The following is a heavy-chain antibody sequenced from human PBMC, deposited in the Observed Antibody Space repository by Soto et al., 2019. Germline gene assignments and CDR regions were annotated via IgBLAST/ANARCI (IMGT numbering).Heavy chain of an antibody. CDR1: GFTRSRYR. J-gene: IGHJ4*02. CDR2: TKGDGSEM. V-gene: IGHV3-7*01. D-gene: IGHD6-19*01. Sequence: PXESLRLSCAASGFTRSRYRISWIRQVPGKGLEWVANTKGDGSEMYLIDSVAGRFTISRDNARNKVSLQMNNLRVEDTALYYCVRDGRGGWHFDSLGQGTLVTVSS. CDR3: VRDGRGGWHFDS.